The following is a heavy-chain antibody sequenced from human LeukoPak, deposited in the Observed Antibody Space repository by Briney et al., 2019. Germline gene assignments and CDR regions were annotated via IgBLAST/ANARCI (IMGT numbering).Heavy chain of an antibody. D-gene: IGHD2-15*01. J-gene: IGHJ4*02. CDR2: INPNSGGA. V-gene: IGHV1-2*02. CDR3: ARSDKYCSGGSCYFDY. CDR1: GYTFTDYF. Sequence: GASVKVSCKASGYTFTDYFMHWVRQAPGQGLEWMGWINPNSGGANYPQKFQGRVTMTRDTSISTAYMEMSRLRSDDTAIYYCARSDKYCSGGSCYFDYWGQGTLVTVSS.